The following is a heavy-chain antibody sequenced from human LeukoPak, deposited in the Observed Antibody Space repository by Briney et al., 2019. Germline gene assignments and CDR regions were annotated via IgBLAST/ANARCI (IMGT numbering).Heavy chain of an antibody. CDR2: INHSGST. CDR3: ATTVTTPYGMDV. Sequence: PSETLSLTRAVYGGSFSGYYWSWIRQPPGKGLEWIGEINHSGSTNYNPSLKSRVTISVDTSKNQFSLKLSSVTAADTAVYYCATTVTTPYGMDVWGQGTTVTVSS. CDR1: GGSFSGYY. D-gene: IGHD4-17*01. J-gene: IGHJ6*02. V-gene: IGHV4-34*01.